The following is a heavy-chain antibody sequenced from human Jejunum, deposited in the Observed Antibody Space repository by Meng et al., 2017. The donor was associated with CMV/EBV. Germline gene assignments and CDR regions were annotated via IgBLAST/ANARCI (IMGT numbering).Heavy chain of an antibody. J-gene: IGHJ4*02. CDR2: IKSGGTNI. D-gene: IGHD2-21*01. V-gene: IGHV3-74*01. Sequence: EVEGVESVGGLIPPWGSLRLSCVVSGFASDDFWGDWVRQAPGKGPLWVSRIKSGGTNIKYADYVKGRFTISGDNAKNTVYLQMNNLRDEDTAVYYCLKLPPGYWGQGTLVTVSS. CDR3: LKLPPGY. CDR1: GFASDDFW.